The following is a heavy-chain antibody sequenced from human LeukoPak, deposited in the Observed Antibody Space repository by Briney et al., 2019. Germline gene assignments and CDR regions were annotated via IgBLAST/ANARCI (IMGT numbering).Heavy chain of an antibody. D-gene: IGHD6-19*01. CDR1: GGSISSGSYF. J-gene: IGHJ4*02. CDR3: ARDSGWYYFDY. Sequence: SETLSLTCTVSGGSISSGSYFWSWIRQPPGKGLEWIGYIYYSGSTNYNPSLKSRVTISVDTSKNQFSLKLSSVTAADTAVYYCARDSGWYYFDYWGQGTLVTVSS. V-gene: IGHV4-61*01. CDR2: IYYSGST.